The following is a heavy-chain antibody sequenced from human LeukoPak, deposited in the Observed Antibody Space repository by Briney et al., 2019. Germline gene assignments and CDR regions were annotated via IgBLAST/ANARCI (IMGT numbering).Heavy chain of an antibody. CDR3: ARLFCSSTSCPDSDY. J-gene: IGHJ4*02. CDR2: IIPIFGTA. Sequence: SVKVSCKASGGTFSSYAISWVRQAPGQGLEWMGGIIPIFGTANYAQKFQGRVTITADESTSTAYMELSSLRSEDTAVYYCARLFCSSTSCPDSDYWGQGTLVTVSS. CDR1: GGTFSSYA. V-gene: IGHV1-69*13. D-gene: IGHD2-2*01.